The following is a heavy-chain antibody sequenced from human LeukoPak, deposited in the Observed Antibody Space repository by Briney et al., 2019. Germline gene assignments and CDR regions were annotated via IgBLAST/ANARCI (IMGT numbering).Heavy chain of an antibody. CDR2: ISSDGSNA. J-gene: IGHJ4*02. CDR1: GFTFSSYG. CDR3: AKDLSGRKGPFDY. V-gene: IGHV3-30*18. D-gene: IGHD3-10*01. Sequence: GRSLRLSCAASGFTFSSYGMHWVRRAPGKGLEGVAVISSDGSNAYCADSVKGRFTMSRDNSKNTLFVQMNSLRAEDTAVYYCAKDLSGRKGPFDYWGQGTLVTVSS.